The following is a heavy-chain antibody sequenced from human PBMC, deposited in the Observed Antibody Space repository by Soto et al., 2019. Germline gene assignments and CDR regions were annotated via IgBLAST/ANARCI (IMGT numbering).Heavy chain of an antibody. CDR3: ARTYGSGSYNLYYFDY. V-gene: IGHV1-46*03. Sequence: ASVKVSCKASGYTFTSYYMHWVRQAPGQGLEWMGIINPSGGNTSYAQKFQGRVTMTRDTSTSTVYMELSSLRSEDTAVYYCARTYGSGSYNLYYFDYWGQGTLVTVSS. D-gene: IGHD3-10*01. CDR2: INPSGGNT. CDR1: GYTFTSYY. J-gene: IGHJ4*02.